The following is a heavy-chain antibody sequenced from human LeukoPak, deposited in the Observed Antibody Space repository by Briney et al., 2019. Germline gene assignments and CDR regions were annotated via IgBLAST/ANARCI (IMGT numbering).Heavy chain of an antibody. Sequence: SXTLSLTCTVSGGSISSGSYYWSWIRQPAGKGLEWIVRIYTSGSTNYNPSLKSRVTISVDTSKNQFSLKLSSVTAADTAVYYCARDQRYSSSWYPEYWFDPWGQGTLVTVSS. CDR1: GGSISSGSYY. V-gene: IGHV4-61*02. J-gene: IGHJ5*02. CDR3: ARDQRYSSSWYPEYWFDP. CDR2: IYTSGST. D-gene: IGHD6-13*01.